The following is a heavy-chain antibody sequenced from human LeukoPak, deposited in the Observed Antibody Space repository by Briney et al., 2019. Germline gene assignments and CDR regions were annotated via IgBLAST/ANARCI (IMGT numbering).Heavy chain of an antibody. J-gene: IGHJ4*02. Sequence: GGSLRLSCTASGFTFSTDGMTWVRQAPGKGLEWLSLISASGGSTYYADSVKGRFTISRDNSKSTLSLQLNSLRAEDTAIYYCARDLYSSSPDNWGQGTLVTVSS. CDR1: GFTFSTDG. V-gene: IGHV3-23*01. D-gene: IGHD6-6*01. CDR3: ARDLYSSSPDN. CDR2: ISASGGST.